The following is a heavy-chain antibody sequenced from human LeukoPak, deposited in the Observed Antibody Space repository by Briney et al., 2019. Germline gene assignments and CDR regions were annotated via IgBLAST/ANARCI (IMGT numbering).Heavy chain of an antibody. V-gene: IGHV3-30-3*01. D-gene: IGHD3-10*01. CDR3: AKDGYYGAGYYGMDV. CDR2: ISYDGSNK. Sequence: PGGSLRLSCAASGFTFSSYAMHWVRQAPGKGLEWVAVISYDGSNKYYADSVKGRFTISRDNSKNTLYLQMNSLRAEDTAVYYCAKDGYYGAGYYGMDVWGKGTTVTVSS. J-gene: IGHJ6*04. CDR1: GFTFSSYA.